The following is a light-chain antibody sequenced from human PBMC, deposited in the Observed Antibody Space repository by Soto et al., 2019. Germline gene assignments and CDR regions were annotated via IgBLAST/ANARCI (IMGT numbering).Light chain of an antibody. J-gene: IGLJ1*01. CDR3: SSYTSSSTYV. V-gene: IGLV2-14*01. CDR1: SNDVGGYND. Sequence: QSALTQPASVSGSPGQSITISCTGTSNDVGGYNDVSWYQQHPGKAPEFMIYDVSNRPSGVSNRFSGSKSGNTASLTISGLQAEDEADYYCSSYTSSSTYVFGTGTKVTVL. CDR2: DVS.